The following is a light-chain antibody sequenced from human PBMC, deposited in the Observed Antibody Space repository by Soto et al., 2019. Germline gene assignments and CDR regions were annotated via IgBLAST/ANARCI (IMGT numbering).Light chain of an antibody. CDR3: LSYDSSLSGWV. J-gene: IGLJ3*02. CDR1: SSNIGAGYD. CDR2: GNS. Sequence: QSVLTQPPSVSGAPGQRVTISCTGSSSNIGAGYDVHWYQQLPGTAPKLLISGNSNRPSGVPDRFSGSKSGTSASLAITGLQAEDEAHYYCLSYDSSLSGWVFGGGTKVTVL. V-gene: IGLV1-40*01.